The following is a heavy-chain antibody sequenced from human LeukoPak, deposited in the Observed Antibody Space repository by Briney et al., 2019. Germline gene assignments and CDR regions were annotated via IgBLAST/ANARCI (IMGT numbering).Heavy chain of an antibody. CDR1: GGSISSSRAY. D-gene: IGHD5-18*01. CDR3: VSPRGFSYGYFDY. Sequence: PSETLSLTCTVSGGSISSSRAYWVWIRQPPGKGLEWIGSIYYSKNTYYNPSLKSRVTISADTSKNQFSLTLGSVSATDTAVYYCVSPRGFSYGYFDYWGQGTLVTVSS. CDR2: IYYSKNT. J-gene: IGHJ4*02. V-gene: IGHV4-39*01.